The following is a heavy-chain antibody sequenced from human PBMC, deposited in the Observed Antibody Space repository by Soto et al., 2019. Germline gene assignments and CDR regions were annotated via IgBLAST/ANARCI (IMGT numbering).Heavy chain of an antibody. Sequence: LRLSCAASGFTFSSYRMHWVRQAPGKGLEWVAIISYDGSDKYYADSVKGRFTVSRDNSKNTLYLQMNSLRADDTAVYYCARTSYDSSGYYEYWGQGTPVTVSS. CDR3: ARTSYDSSGYYEY. D-gene: IGHD3-22*01. CDR1: GFTFSSYR. CDR2: ISYDGSDK. V-gene: IGHV3-30-3*01. J-gene: IGHJ4*02.